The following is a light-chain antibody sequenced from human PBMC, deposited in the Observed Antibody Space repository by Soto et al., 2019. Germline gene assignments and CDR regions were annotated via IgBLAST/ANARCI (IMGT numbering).Light chain of an antibody. Sequence: DIPLTQSPSTLSASVGDRVTITCRASQRIATWLAWYQHQPGSAPKLLIYGASTLQSGVPSRFSGSGSGAEFTLTIDNLQPEDFATYYCQQSYSIPRTFGQGTKVEIK. V-gene: IGKV1-5*01. J-gene: IGKJ1*01. CDR2: GAS. CDR1: QRIATW. CDR3: QQSYSIPRT.